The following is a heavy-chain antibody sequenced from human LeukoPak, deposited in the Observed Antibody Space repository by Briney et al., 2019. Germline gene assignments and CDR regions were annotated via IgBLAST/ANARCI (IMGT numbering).Heavy chain of an antibody. D-gene: IGHD3-22*01. V-gene: IGHV1-46*01. CDR2: INPSGGST. J-gene: IGHJ4*02. Sequence: GASVKVSCKASGYTFTSYYMHWVRQAPGQGLEWMGIINPSGGSTSYAQKFQGRVTMTRDMSTSTVYMELSSLRSEDTAVYYCARGGANYYDSSGYPDWGQGTLVTVSS. CDR3: ARGGANYYDSSGYPD. CDR1: GYTFTSYY.